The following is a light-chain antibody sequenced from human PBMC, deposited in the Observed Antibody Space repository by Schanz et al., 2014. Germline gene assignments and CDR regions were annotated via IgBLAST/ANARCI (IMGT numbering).Light chain of an antibody. Sequence: QSALTQPPSVSGSPGQSVTISCTGTSSDVGSYNRVSWFQQPPGTAPKLMIYEVNNRPSGVPDRFSGSKSGNTASLTISGLQAEVEADYYCSSYTSSPSWVFGGGTKLT. J-gene: IGLJ3*02. CDR1: SSDVGSYNR. CDR3: SSYTSSPSWV. V-gene: IGLV2-18*02. CDR2: EVN.